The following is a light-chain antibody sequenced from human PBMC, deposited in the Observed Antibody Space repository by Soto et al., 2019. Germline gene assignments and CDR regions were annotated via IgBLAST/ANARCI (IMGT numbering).Light chain of an antibody. J-gene: IGLJ2*01. CDR1: SSDVGGYKY. V-gene: IGLV2-8*01. CDR2: EVT. Sequence: QSVLTQPPSASGSPGQSVTISCTGTSSDVGGYKYVSWYQHHPGKAPKVVIYEVTKRPSGVPDRFSGSQSGNTASLTVSGLQAEDEADYYCSSYTSSSTDDVVFGGGTKLTVL. CDR3: SSYTSSSTDDVV.